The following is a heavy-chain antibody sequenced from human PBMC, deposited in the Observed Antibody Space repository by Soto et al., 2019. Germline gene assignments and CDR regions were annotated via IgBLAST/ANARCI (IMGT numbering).Heavy chain of an antibody. CDR2: ISGSGGST. Sequence: EVQLLESGGGLVQPGGSLRLSCAASGFTFSSYAMSWVRQAPGKGLEWVYAISGSGGSTYYADSVKGRSTISRDNTKNTLYLQMNSLRAEDTAVYYCAKVGGHRVTMVRGAFDYWGQGTLVTVSS. V-gene: IGHV3-23*01. CDR1: GFTFSSYA. J-gene: IGHJ4*02. CDR3: AKVGGHRVTMVRGAFDY. D-gene: IGHD3-10*01.